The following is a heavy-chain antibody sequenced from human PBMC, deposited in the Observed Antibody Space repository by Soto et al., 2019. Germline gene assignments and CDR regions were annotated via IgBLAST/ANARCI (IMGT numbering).Heavy chain of an antibody. V-gene: IGHV4-59*01. Sequence: PSETLSLTCTVSGGSISSYYWSWIRQPPGKGLEWIGYIYYSGSTNYNPSLKSRVTISVDTSKNQFSLKLSSVTAADTAVYYCARVADTAMVTHWGQGTLVTVSS. D-gene: IGHD5-18*01. J-gene: IGHJ4*02. CDR2: IYYSGST. CDR1: GGSISSYY. CDR3: ARVADTAMVTH.